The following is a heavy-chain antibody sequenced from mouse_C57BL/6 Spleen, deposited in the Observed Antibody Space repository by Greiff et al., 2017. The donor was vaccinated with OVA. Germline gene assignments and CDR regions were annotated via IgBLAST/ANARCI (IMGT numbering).Heavy chain of an antibody. Sequence: EVHLVESGGGLVQSGRSLRLSCATSGFTFSDFYMEWVRQAPGKGLEWIAASRNKANEYTTEYSASVKGRFIVSRDTSQSILYLQMNALRAEDTAIYYCARAGTQYYFDYWGQGTTLTVSS. D-gene: IGHD3-2*02. J-gene: IGHJ2*01. CDR2: SRNKANEYTT. V-gene: IGHV7-1*01. CDR1: GFTFSDFY. CDR3: ARAGTQYYFDY.